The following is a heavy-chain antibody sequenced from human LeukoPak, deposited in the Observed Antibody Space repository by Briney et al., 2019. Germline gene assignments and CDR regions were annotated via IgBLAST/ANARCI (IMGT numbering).Heavy chain of an antibody. Sequence: PSETLSLTCTVSGGSISSSSYYWGWVRQPPGTGLEWVGSIYYSGSTYYNPSLKSRVTISVDTSKNQFSLKLSSVTAADTAVYYWARQTADCRSSSCYTWRYYYYYIDVWGKGTTVTVSS. V-gene: IGHV4-39*01. D-gene: IGHD2-2*02. CDR1: GGSISSSSYY. CDR3: ARQTADCRSSSCYTWRYYYYYIDV. J-gene: IGHJ6*03. CDR2: IYYSGST.